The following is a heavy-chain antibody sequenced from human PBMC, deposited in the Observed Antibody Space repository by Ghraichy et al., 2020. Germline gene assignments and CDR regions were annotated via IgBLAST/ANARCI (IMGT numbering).Heavy chain of an antibody. CDR1: GFTFSNYW. V-gene: IGHV3-74*01. CDR2: INGDGSYT. J-gene: IGHJ5*02. CDR3: ARALYNSDSSGYLPT. D-gene: IGHD3-22*01. Sequence: GGSLRLSCAASGFTFSNYWMHWVRQAPGKGLVWVSRINGDGSYTNCADSVKGRFISSRDNAKNILYLQMNSLRADDTAVYFCARALYNSDSSGYLPTWGQGTLVTVSS.